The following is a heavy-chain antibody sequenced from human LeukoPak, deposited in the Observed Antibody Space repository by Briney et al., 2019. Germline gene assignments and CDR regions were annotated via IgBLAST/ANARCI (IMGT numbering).Heavy chain of an antibody. J-gene: IGHJ4*02. Sequence: GGSLRLSCAASGFTFSSYWMSWVRQAPGKGLEWVANIKQDGSEKFYVDSVKGRFTISRDNAKNSLYLQMSSLRAEDTAVYYCARDDLGYDYVWGSYRYGGYWGQGALVTVSS. D-gene: IGHD3-16*02. V-gene: IGHV3-7*01. CDR3: ARDDLGYDYVWGSYRYGGY. CDR1: GFTFSSYW. CDR2: IKQDGSEK.